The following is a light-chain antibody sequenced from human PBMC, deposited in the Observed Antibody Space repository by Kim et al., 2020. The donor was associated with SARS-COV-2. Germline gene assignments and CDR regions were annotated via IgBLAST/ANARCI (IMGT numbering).Light chain of an antibody. V-gene: IGKV1-5*03. CDR3: QQYNIDPQT. Sequence: DIQMTQSPSSLSASVGDRVTITCRASQSINYWLAWYQQKPGKVPKLLIYTASYLQPGVPASFSGSGSGSEFTLTINSLQPDDFATYHCQQYNIDPQTFGEGTKLEIK. J-gene: IGKJ2*01. CDR1: QSINYW. CDR2: TAS.